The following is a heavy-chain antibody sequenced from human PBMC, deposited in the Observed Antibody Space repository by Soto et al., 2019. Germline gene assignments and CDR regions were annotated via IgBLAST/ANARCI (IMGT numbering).Heavy chain of an antibody. D-gene: IGHD3-10*02. J-gene: IGHJ4*02. CDR3: SRNWDCSGSYYRFAD. V-gene: IGHV1-3*01. CDR2: INAGSGNT. Sequence: QVLLVQSGADVRKPGASVKVSCKASGYTFATYPVHWVRQAPGQRLEWMGWINAGSGNTKYSQKFQGRVTMTSDTSASTAYVDVGSLTSEYAAVYYCSRNWDCSGSYYRFADWGQGTLVTVSS. CDR1: GYTFATYP.